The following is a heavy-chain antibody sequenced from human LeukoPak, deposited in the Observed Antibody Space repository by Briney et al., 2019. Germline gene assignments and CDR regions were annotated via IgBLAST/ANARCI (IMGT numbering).Heavy chain of an antibody. J-gene: IGHJ4*02. V-gene: IGHV3-33*06. Sequence: PGRSLRLSCAASGFTFSSYGMHWVRQAPGKGLEWVAVIWYDGSNKYYADSVKGRFTISRDNSKNTLYLQMNSLRAEDTAVYYCAKEFVVVTAMAGHGFDYWGQGTLVTVSS. CDR2: IWYDGSNK. CDR3: AKEFVVVTAMAGHGFDY. CDR1: GFTFSSYG. D-gene: IGHD2-21*02.